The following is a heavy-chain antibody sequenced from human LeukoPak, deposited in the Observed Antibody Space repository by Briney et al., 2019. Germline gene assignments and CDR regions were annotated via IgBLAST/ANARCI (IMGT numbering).Heavy chain of an antibody. CDR2: INPNSRDT. CDR1: AYIFTGYY. Sequence: ASVNVSCKASAYIFTGYYMHWVRHAPGQGLEWMGWINPNSRDTNYAQKFQGRVTRTRDTSISTAYMELSRLRSDDTAVYYCARGSGVTTRPWFYYFMDVWGKGTTVTVS. CDR3: ARGSGVTTRPWFYYFMDV. V-gene: IGHV1-2*02. D-gene: IGHD4-17*01. J-gene: IGHJ6*03.